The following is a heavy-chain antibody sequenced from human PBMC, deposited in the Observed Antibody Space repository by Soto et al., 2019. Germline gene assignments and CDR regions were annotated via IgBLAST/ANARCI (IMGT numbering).Heavy chain of an antibody. Sequence: GGSLRLSCAASGFTFSSYAMSWVRQAPGKGLEWVSAISGSGGSTYYADSVKGRFTISRDNSKNTLYLQMNSLRAEDTAVYYCAKEEKNSSSWYYFVGGAYYYYYMDVWGKGTTVTVSS. CDR1: GFTFSSYA. V-gene: IGHV3-23*01. CDR3: AKEEKNSSSWYYFVGGAYYYYYMDV. D-gene: IGHD6-13*01. CDR2: ISGSGGST. J-gene: IGHJ6*03.